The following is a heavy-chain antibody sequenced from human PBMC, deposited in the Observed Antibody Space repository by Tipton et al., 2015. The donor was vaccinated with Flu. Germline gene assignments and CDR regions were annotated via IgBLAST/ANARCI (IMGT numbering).Heavy chain of an antibody. CDR3: AKVIPEKVAGLQY. CDR2: VHQAGTT. D-gene: IGHD6-19*01. Sequence: GLVKPSETLSLTCSVSGDSIGSRYFWGWIRQPPGKGLEWIGNVHQAGTTYYNPSLRSRLTISVDRPKNQFSLRLTSVTAADTAVYYCAKVIPEKVAGLQYWGQGTLVTVSS. V-gene: IGHV4-38-2*02. CDR1: GDSIGSRYF. J-gene: IGHJ4*02.